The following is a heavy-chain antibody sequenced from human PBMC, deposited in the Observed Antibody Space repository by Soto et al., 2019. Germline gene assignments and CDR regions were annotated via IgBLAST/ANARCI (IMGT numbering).Heavy chain of an antibody. CDR1: GFTFSSYG. CDR2: ISYDGSEK. V-gene: IGHV3-30*18. J-gene: IGHJ4*02. D-gene: IGHD1-26*01. Sequence: QVQLVESGGGVVQPGRSLRLSCAASGFTFSSYGMHWVRQAPGKGLEWVAVISYDGSEKYYADSVKGRFTISRDNSKNTLYLQMNSLRAEDTAVYYCAKDPPGSYQVYWGQGTLVTVSS. CDR3: AKDPPGSYQVY.